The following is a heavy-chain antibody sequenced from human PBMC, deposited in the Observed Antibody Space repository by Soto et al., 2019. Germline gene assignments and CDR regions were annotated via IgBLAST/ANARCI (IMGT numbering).Heavy chain of an antibody. J-gene: IGHJ6*02. CDR2: MNPNSGNT. CDR1: GYTFTSYD. Sequence: QVQLVQSGAEVKKPGASVKVSCKASGYTFTSYDINWVRQATGQELEWMGWMNPNSGNTGYAQKFQSSVTMTSNSSISTAYMELSSLRSEDTAVYFCARWPDGYYDCGIDVWGQGTTGTVSS. CDR3: ARWPDGYYDCGIDV. V-gene: IGHV1-8*01.